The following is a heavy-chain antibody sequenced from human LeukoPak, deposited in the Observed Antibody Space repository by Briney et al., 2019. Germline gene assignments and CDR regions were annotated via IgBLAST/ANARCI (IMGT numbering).Heavy chain of an antibody. V-gene: IGHV4-39*01. CDR3: ARRRPSHYFDY. CDR1: GGFTSSSSYY. CDR2: IYYSGSA. J-gene: IGHJ4*02. Sequence: SETLSLTCTVSGGFTSSSSYYWGWIRQPPGKGLEWIGSIYYSGSAYYNPSLKSRVTISVDTSKNQFSLKLSSVTAADTAVYYCARRRPSHYFDYWGQGTLVTVSS.